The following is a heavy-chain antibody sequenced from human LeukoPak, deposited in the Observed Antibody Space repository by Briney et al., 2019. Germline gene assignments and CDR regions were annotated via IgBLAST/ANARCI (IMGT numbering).Heavy chain of an antibody. V-gene: IGHV3-74*01. CDR1: GFTFSTYW. CDR3: ARDDGPRAFDY. D-gene: IGHD3/OR15-3a*01. J-gene: IGHJ4*02. Sequence: PGVSLRLSCAASGFTFSTYWMHWVRQAPGKGLVWVSRLYSDGSITKYADSVKGRFTISRDNAMNTLYLQMNSLRAEDTAVYYCARDDGPRAFDYWGQGTLVTVSS. CDR2: LYSDGSIT.